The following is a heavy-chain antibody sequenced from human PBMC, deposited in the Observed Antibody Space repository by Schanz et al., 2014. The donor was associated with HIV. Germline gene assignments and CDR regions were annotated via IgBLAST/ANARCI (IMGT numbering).Heavy chain of an antibody. Sequence: QVQLVQSGAEVKEPGASVKVSCKPYGYIFTGHLMHWVRQAPGQGLEWMGWINPNSGATDSAQKFQGRVTMTRDTSISTAVMELSSLRSDDTAVYYCARDTNFVLDVWGQGTTVTVSS. CDR2: INPNSGAT. V-gene: IGHV1-2*02. J-gene: IGHJ6*02. D-gene: IGHD2-8*01. CDR1: GYIFTGHL. CDR3: ARDTNFVLDV.